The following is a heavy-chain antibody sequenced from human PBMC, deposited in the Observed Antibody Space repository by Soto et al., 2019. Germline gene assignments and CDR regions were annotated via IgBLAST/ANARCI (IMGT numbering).Heavy chain of an antibody. Sequence: VQLQESGPGLVEPSQTLSLTCTVSGGSISSDDYCWSWIRQSPGKGLEWIGHIYDSGNTYSNPSLKSRVTISGDTSNNQFSLRLSSVTAADTAVYYCARGPSGDKVDYWGQGTLVTVSS. CDR2: IYDSGNT. V-gene: IGHV4-30-4*01. CDR3: ARGPSGDKVDY. D-gene: IGHD1-26*01. CDR1: GGSISSDDYC. J-gene: IGHJ4*02.